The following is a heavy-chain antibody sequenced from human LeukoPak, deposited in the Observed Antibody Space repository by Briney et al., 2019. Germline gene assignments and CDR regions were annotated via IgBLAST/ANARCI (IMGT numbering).Heavy chain of an antibody. Sequence: GGSLRLSCAVSGFNFSRSDVHWVRQDTGKGLEWVSGIGTAVDTFYSGSVKGRFTISRENGKNSLYLQMSSLTAGDTAVYYCARTRIIPGVRGLPMRYFDYWGQGSLVTVSS. CDR1: GFNFSRSD. CDR3: ARTRIIPGVRGLPMRYFDY. V-gene: IGHV3-13*01. J-gene: IGHJ4*02. CDR2: IGTAVDT. D-gene: IGHD3-10*01.